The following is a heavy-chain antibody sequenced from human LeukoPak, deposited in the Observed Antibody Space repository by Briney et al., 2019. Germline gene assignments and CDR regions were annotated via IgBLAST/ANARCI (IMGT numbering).Heavy chain of an antibody. J-gene: IGHJ4*02. V-gene: IGHV1-69*13. D-gene: IGHD3-16*01. CDR3: ATLASLDGGY. CDR1: GGTFSSYA. Sequence: GASVTVSCTASGGTFSSYAISWVRQAPGQGLEWMGGIIPIFGTANYAQKFQGRVTITADESTSTAYMELSSLRSEDTAVYYCATLASLDGGYWGQGTLVTVSS. CDR2: IIPIFGTA.